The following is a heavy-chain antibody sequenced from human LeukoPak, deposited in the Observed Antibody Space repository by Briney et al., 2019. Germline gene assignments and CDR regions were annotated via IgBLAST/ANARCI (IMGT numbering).Heavy chain of an antibody. CDR3: ARGGGLDY. V-gene: IGHV3-30*04. J-gene: IGHJ4*02. CDR2: LSYDGSNK. Sequence: GGSLRLSCAASGFTFSSYAMHWVRQAPGKGLEWVAVLSYDGSNKYYADSVKGRFTISRDNSKNTLYLQMNSLRAEDTAVYYCARGGGLDYWGQGTLVTVSS. D-gene: IGHD3-16*01. CDR1: GFTFSSYA.